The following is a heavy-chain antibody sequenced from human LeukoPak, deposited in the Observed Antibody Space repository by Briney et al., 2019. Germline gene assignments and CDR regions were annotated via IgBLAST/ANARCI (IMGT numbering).Heavy chain of an antibody. CDR3: ARDRGYYDSSGYTPIDY. CDR2: ISSSSSYI. J-gene: IGHJ4*01. D-gene: IGHD3-22*01. V-gene: IGHV3-21*01. Sequence: GGSLRLSCAASGFTFSSYSMNWVRQAPGKGLEWVSSISSSSSYIYYADSVKGRFTISRDSAKNSLYLQMNSLRAEDTAVYYCARDRGYYDSSGYTPIDYWGQGTLVTVSS. CDR1: GFTFSSYS.